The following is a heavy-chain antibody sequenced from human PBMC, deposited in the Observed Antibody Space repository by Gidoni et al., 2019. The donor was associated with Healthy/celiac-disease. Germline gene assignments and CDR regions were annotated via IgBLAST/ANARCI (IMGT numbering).Heavy chain of an antibody. V-gene: IGHV3-23*01. CDR2: MSVSGGST. J-gene: IGHJ4*02. CDR1: GFPFRSYA. Sequence: EVQLLESGGGLVQPGGSLRLSCAASGFPFRSYAMSWVRQAPGKVLEWVSAMSVSGGSTYYADSVKGRFTISRDNSKNTLYLQMNSLRAEDTAVYYCAKDRVYSSSSRHYWGQGTLVTVSS. D-gene: IGHD6-6*01. CDR3: AKDRVYSSSSRHY.